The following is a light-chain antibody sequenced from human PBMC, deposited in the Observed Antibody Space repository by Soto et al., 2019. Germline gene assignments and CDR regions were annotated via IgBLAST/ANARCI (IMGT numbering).Light chain of an antibody. CDR3: QKYNSAPWT. V-gene: IGKV1-27*01. Sequence: DIQMTQSPSSLSASVGDRVTITCRASQGITNYLGWYQQKAGKVPKLLIYAASTLQSGVPSRFSGRGSGTDFTLTISSLQPEDVATYYCQKYNSAPWTFGQGTKVEVK. CDR2: AAS. J-gene: IGKJ1*01. CDR1: QGITNY.